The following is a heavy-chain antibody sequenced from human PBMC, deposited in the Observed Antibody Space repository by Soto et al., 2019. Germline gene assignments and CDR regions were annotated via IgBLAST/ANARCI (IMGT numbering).Heavy chain of an antibody. D-gene: IGHD5-18*01. J-gene: IGHJ1*01. V-gene: IGHV3-53*02. CDR3: ARQSIRLRGLHT. Sequence: EVQLVETGGGLIQPGGSLRLACAVSGFPVSGPYMNWVRQAPGKGLEWVSVLYKSGDTYYADAMKGRIALSRDDSKNTVYLHMTRLGADATAVYFCARQSIRLRGLHTWGQGTLVTVAS. CDR1: GFPVSGPY. CDR2: LYKSGDT.